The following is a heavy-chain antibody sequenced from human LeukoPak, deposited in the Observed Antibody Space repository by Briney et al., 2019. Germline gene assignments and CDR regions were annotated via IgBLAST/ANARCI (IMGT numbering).Heavy chain of an antibody. CDR3: ARAANFDWLLY. V-gene: IGHV1-46*01. CDR2: INPSGGST. Sequence: ASVKVSCKASGYTFTSYYMHWVRQAPGQGLEWMGIINPSGGSTSYAQKFRGRVTMTRDTSTSTVYMELSSLRSEDTAVYYCARAANFDWLLYWGQGTLVTVSS. CDR1: GYTFTSYY. J-gene: IGHJ4*02. D-gene: IGHD3-9*01.